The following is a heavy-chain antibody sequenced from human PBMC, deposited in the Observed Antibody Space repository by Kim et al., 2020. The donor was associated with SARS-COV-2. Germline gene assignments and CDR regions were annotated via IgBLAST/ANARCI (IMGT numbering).Heavy chain of an antibody. J-gene: IGHJ4*02. Sequence: ADSVKGRFTISRDESKNTLHLQMNSLRAEDTAVYYCAKASSRGAYLTYFDYWGPGTLVTVSS. D-gene: IGHD1-26*01. V-gene: IGHV3-23*01. CDR3: AKASSRGAYLTYFDY.